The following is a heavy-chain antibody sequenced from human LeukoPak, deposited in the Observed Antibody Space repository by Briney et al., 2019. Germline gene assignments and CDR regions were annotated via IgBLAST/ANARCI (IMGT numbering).Heavy chain of an antibody. V-gene: IGHV1-46*01. CDR2: INPSGGST. CDR1: GYTFTSYY. J-gene: IGHJ5*01. CDR3: AKDSRSFVGMTAQNWFDS. Sequence: GASVKVSCKASGYTFTSYYMHWVRQAPGQGLEWMGIINPSGGSTSYAQKFQGRVTMTRDMSTSTVYMELSSLRSEDTAFYYCAKDSRSFVGMTAQNWFDSWGQGTLVIVSS. D-gene: IGHD2-21*02.